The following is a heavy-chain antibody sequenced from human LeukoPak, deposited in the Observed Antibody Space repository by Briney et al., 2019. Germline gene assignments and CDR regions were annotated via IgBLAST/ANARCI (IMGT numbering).Heavy chain of an antibody. D-gene: IGHD5-18*01. Sequence: GGPLRLSCAASGFIFSSHGMNWVRQAPGKGLEWVSGISPSGDATFYADSVKGRFTISRDNSKNTVYLQMNSLRAEDTAVYYCARAGGYGLIDYWGQGTMVTVSS. CDR1: GFIFSSHG. J-gene: IGHJ4*02. CDR2: ISPSGDAT. CDR3: ARAGGYGLIDY. V-gene: IGHV3-23*01.